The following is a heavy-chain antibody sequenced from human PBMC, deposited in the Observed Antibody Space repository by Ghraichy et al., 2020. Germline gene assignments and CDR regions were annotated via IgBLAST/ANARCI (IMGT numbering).Heavy chain of an antibody. CDR3: ARTHELRFLEWERYWFDP. Sequence: SETLSLTCTVSGGSISSYYWSWIRQPAGKGLEWIGRIYTSGSTNYNPSLKSRVTMSVDTSKNQFSLKLSSVTAADTAVYYCARTHELRFLEWERYWFDPWGQGTLVTVSS. D-gene: IGHD3-3*01. CDR2: IYTSGST. J-gene: IGHJ5*02. CDR1: GGSISSYY. V-gene: IGHV4-4*07.